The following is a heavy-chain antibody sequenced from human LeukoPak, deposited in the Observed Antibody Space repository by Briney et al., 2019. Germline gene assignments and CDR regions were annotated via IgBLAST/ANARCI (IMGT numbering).Heavy chain of an antibody. D-gene: IGHD2-2*01. CDR1: GDTFSIYT. J-gene: IGHJ6*04. Sequence: GAAPKDSSVPPGDTFSIYTICSVRDGPGGGRECMGKIFPILGIADYAQKFQGRVTITADKSTSTAYMELSSLKSEDTALYYCARWGIVVVPDFGMEGRGKLATVTVSS. V-gene: IGHV1-69*02. CDR3: ARWGIVVVPDFGMEG. CDR2: IFPILGIA.